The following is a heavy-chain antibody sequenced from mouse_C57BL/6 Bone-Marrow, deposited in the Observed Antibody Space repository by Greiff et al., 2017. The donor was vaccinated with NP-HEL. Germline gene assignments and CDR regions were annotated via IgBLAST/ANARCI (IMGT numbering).Heavy chain of an antibody. CDR1: GYTFTSYT. Sequence: QVQLQQSGAELARPGASVKMSCKASGYTFTSYTMHWVKQRPGQGLEWIGYINPSSGYTKYNQKFKDKATLTADKSSSKAYMQLSSLTSEYSAVYYCASFYYGSIYWYFDVWGTGTTVTVSS. J-gene: IGHJ1*03. D-gene: IGHD1-1*01. V-gene: IGHV1-4*01. CDR3: ASFYYGSIYWYFDV. CDR2: INPSSGYT.